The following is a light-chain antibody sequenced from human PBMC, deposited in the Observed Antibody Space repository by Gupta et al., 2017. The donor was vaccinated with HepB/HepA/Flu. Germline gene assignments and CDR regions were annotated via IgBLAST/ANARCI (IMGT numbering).Light chain of an antibody. CDR1: KLGDKY. CDR3: QAWDSSTDV. Sequence: SYELTPPPSVSVSPGQTASITCSGDKLGDKYACWYQQKPGQSPVLVIYQDSKRPSGIPERFSGSNSGNTATLTISGTQAMDEADYYCQAWDSSTDVFGGGTKLTVL. V-gene: IGLV3-1*01. J-gene: IGLJ2*01. CDR2: QDS.